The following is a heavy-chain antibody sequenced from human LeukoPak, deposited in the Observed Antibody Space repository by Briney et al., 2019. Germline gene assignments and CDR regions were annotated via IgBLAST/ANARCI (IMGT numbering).Heavy chain of an antibody. Sequence: QAGGSLRLSCAASGFTFSSYEMNWVRQAPGKGLEWVSHISSIGTTIYYADSVKGRFTISRDNAKNSLFLQMNSLRADDTAVYYCAVGGGYWGQGTLVTVSS. CDR3: AVGGGY. D-gene: IGHD3-16*01. CDR2: ISSIGTTI. CDR1: GFTFSSYE. V-gene: IGHV3-48*03. J-gene: IGHJ4*02.